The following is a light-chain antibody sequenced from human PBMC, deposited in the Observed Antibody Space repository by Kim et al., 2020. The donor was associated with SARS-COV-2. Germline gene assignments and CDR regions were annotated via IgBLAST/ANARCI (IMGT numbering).Light chain of an antibody. CDR3: QQRSNWPPT. CDR1: QSRGCY. CDR2: EA. Sequence: SSAPWDPAALACRASQSRGCYLSWYQQTPGQPPMLLIFEANRATGIPARFSSSGSGTDFTLTISSLEPEDSAFYYCQQRSNWPPTFGGGTKVDIK. V-gene: IGKV3-11*01. J-gene: IGKJ4*01.